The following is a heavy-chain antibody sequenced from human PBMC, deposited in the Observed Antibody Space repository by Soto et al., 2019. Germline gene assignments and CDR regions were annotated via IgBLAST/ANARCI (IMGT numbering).Heavy chain of an antibody. Sequence: QVQLVESGGGLVKPGGSLRLSCAASGFTFSDYYMSWIRQAPGKGLEWVSYISSSSSYTNYADSVKGRFTISGDNAKTSLYLQMNSLRAEDTAVYYCARPRSYSSSWEENWFDPWGQGTLVTVSS. CDR1: GFTFSDYY. CDR3: ARPRSYSSSWEENWFDP. CDR2: ISSSSSYT. D-gene: IGHD6-13*01. J-gene: IGHJ5*02. V-gene: IGHV3-11*06.